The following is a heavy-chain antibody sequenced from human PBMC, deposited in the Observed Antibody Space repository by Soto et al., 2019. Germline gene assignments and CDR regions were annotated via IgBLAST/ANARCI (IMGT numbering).Heavy chain of an antibody. V-gene: IGHV3-23*01. D-gene: IGHD6-13*01. CDR3: AKEGSSRGGACDF. J-gene: IGHJ3*01. CDR2: IRGSGGST. CDR1: GFTFSSYA. Sequence: EVQLLESGGGLVQPGGSLRLSCAASGFTFSSYAMSWVRQAPGKGLEWVSAIRGSGGSTYYADSVKGRFTTSRNNSKNTRYLKMNSRRAEDTAVYYCAKEGSSRGGACDFWGQGTMVTVSS.